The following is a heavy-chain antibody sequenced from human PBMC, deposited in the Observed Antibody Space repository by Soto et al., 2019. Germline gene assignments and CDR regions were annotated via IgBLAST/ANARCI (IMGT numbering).Heavy chain of an antibody. V-gene: IGHV3-30-3*01. CDR1: GFTFSSYA. CDR3: ARDAVPVTTPPEYYYYGMDV. CDR2: ISYDGSNK. J-gene: IGHJ6*02. Sequence: QVQLVESGGGVVQPGRSLRLSCAASGFTFSSYAMHWVRQAPGKGLEWVAVISYDGSNKYYADSVKGRFTISRDNSKNTLYLQMNSLRAEDTAVYYCARDAVPVTTPPEYYYYGMDVWGQGTTVTVSS. D-gene: IGHD4-4*01.